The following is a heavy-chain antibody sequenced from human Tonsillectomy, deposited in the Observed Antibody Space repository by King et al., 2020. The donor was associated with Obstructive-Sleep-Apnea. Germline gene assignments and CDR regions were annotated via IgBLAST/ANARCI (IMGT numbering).Heavy chain of an antibody. CDR3: TRDEVDDSSSYSTADAFDV. J-gene: IGHJ3*01. CDR1: GFTFGDYA. CDR2: IRSKAYGGTT. V-gene: IGHV3-49*03. Sequence: VQLVESGGGLVQPGRSLRLSCTASGFTFGDYAMSWFRQAPGKGLEWVGFIRSKAYGGTTDYAASVKGRFTISRDDSKSIVYLQMSSLKTEDTAVYYCTRDEVDDSSSYSTADAFDVWGQGTMVTVSS. D-gene: IGHD3-22*01.